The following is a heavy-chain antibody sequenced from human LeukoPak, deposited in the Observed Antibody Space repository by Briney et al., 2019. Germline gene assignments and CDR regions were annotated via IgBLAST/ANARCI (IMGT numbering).Heavy chain of an antibody. CDR2: ISGSGGST. CDR1: GFTFSSYG. Sequence: GGSLRLSCAASGFTFSSYGMSWVRQAPGKGLEWVSAISGSGGSTYYADSVKGRFTISRDNSKNTLYLQMNSLRAGDTAVYYCAKSGGLYDYVWGSYRYTVSYYFDYWGQGTLVTVSS. CDR3: AKSGGLYDYVWGSYRYTVSYYFDY. J-gene: IGHJ4*02. D-gene: IGHD3-16*02. V-gene: IGHV3-23*01.